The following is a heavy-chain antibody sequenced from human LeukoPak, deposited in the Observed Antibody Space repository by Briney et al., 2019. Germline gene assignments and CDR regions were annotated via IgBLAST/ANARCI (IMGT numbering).Heavy chain of an antibody. Sequence: GGSLRLSCAASGFTFSSYAMHWVRQAPGKGLEWVAVISYDGSNKYYADSVEGRFTISRDNSKNTLYLQMNSLRAEDTAVYYCARDRLPPKDYGSGSYLDYWGQGTLVAVSS. J-gene: IGHJ4*02. D-gene: IGHD3-10*01. CDR1: GFTFSSYA. V-gene: IGHV3-30*04. CDR2: ISYDGSNK. CDR3: ARDRLPPKDYGSGSYLDY.